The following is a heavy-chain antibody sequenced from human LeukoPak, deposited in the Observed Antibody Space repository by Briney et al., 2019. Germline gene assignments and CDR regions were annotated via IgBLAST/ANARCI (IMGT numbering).Heavy chain of an antibody. CDR3: ARGRAGSGYYYGTDV. Sequence: EASVKVSYKASGYTFISYDINWVRQATGQGLEWMGWMNPNSANTDYAEKFQGRVTMTSDTSISTAYMEVNSLRSEDTAVYYCARGRAGSGYYYGTDVWGQGTTVTVSS. V-gene: IGHV1-8*01. J-gene: IGHJ6*02. CDR2: MNPNSANT. CDR1: GYTFISYD. D-gene: IGHD2-8*02.